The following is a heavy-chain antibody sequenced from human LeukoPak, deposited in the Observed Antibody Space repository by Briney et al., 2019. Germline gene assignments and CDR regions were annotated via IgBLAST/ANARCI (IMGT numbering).Heavy chain of an antibody. V-gene: IGHV3-30-3*01. J-gene: IGHJ4*02. CDR3: ARDWGLTGLDY. D-gene: IGHD1-20*01. CDR2: ISYDGSNK. CDR1: GFTFSSYA. Sequence: GGSLRLSCAASGFTFSSYAMHWVRQAPGKGLEWVAVISYDGSNKYYADSVKGRFTISRDNSKNTLYLQMNSLRAEDTAVYYCARDWGLTGLDYWGQGTLVTVSS.